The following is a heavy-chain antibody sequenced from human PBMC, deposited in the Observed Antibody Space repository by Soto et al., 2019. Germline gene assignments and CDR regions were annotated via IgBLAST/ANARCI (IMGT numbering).Heavy chain of an antibody. CDR1: GFSFGSYW. CDR3: ARAGYCGPGCYYYFDH. V-gene: IGHV3-7*01. Sequence: EVQLVESGGGLVQPGGSLRLSCAVFGFSFGSYWMNWIRLIPGKGLEWVAYIKPDGSATYYVDSVKGRFTISRDNAKNSLYLQMNSLRVEDTSVYYCARAGYCGPGCYYYFDHWGQGTLVTVSS. D-gene: IGHD2-21*02. CDR2: IKPDGSAT. J-gene: IGHJ4*02.